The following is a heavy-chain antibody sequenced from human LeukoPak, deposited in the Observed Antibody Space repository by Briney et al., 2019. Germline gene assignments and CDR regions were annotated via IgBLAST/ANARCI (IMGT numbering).Heavy chain of an antibody. CDR3: ATVRIAVAIFDY. CDR1: GYTLTELS. Sequence: ASVKVSCKVSGYTLTELSMHWVRQAPGKGLEWRGGFDPEDGETIYAQKFQGRVTMTEDTSTDTAYMELSSLRSEDTAVYYCATVRIAVAIFDYWGQGTLVTVSS. J-gene: IGHJ4*02. V-gene: IGHV1-24*01. D-gene: IGHD6-19*01. CDR2: FDPEDGET.